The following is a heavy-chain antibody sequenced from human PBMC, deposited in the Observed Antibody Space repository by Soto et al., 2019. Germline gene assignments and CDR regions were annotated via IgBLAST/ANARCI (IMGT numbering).Heavy chain of an antibody. D-gene: IGHD6-6*01. CDR3: ARVDSVSSGPADY. Sequence: SQTLSLTCAISGDSVSSNSASWNWIRQSPSRGLEWLGRTYYRSKWYNDYPVSVKSRITINPDTSQNQFSLHLNSVTPEDTAVYYCARVDSVSSGPADYWGQGTLVTVSS. CDR1: GDSVSSNSAS. J-gene: IGHJ4*02. CDR2: TYYRSKWYN. V-gene: IGHV6-1*01.